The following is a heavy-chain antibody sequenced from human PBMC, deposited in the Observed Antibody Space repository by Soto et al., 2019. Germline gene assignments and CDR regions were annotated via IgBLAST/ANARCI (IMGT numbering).Heavy chain of an antibody. V-gene: IGHV3-30-3*01. J-gene: IGHJ6*02. CDR2: ISYDGSNK. CDR3: ARARLRTKTGTSYYGMDV. CDR1: AFSFSNYT. Sequence: PGGSLRLSCAASAFSFSNYTVHWVRQAPDKGLEWVALISYDGSNKDHADSVKGRFTISRDNSKNTLYLQMNSLRVEDTAVYYCARARLRTKTGTSYYGMDVWGQGTTVTVSS. D-gene: IGHD1-1*01.